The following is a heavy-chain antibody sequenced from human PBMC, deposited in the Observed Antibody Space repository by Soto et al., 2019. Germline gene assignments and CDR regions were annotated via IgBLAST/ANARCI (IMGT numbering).Heavy chain of an antibody. D-gene: IGHD2-21*02. CDR1: GFSLSTSGVG. Sequence: QITLKESGPTLVKPTQTLTLTCTFSGFSLSTSGVGVGWIRQPPGKALEWLAVIYWDDDKRYSPSLKSRLTTTKATSKNQVVLTMTNMDPVDTATYYSAHRRGGWGGVDMWGQGTMVTVSS. V-gene: IGHV2-5*02. J-gene: IGHJ4*03. CDR2: IYWDDDK. CDR3: AHRRGGWGGVDM.